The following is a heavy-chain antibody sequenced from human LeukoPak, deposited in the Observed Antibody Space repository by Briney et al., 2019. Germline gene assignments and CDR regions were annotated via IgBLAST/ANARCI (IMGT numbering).Heavy chain of an antibody. CDR2: MYSNGST. D-gene: IGHD2-21*02. Sequence: PSETLSLTCTVSGGSISSYYWSWIRQPAGKGREWIGLMYSNGSTTYNPSLKGRVTMSVDTSKNQFSLKVSSVTAADTAVYYCARAEYCGADCYFLGHWGQGTLVTVSS. CDR3: ARAEYCGADCYFLGH. CDR1: GGSISSYY. J-gene: IGHJ4*02. V-gene: IGHV4-4*07.